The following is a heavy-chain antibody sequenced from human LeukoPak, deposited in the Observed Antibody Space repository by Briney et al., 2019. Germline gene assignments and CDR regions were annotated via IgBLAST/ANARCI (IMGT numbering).Heavy chain of an antibody. J-gene: IGHJ4*02. V-gene: IGHV3-23*01. D-gene: IGHD2-15*01. CDR2: ISNNGGYT. CDR3: AKQLGYCSDGSCYFPY. Sequence: GGSLRLSCAASGFTFSSSAMSWVRQAPGKGLEWVSAISNNGGYTYYADSVQGRFTISRDNSKSTLCLQMSSLRAEDTAVYYCAKQLGYCSDGSCYFPYWGQGTLVTVSS. CDR1: GFTFSSSA.